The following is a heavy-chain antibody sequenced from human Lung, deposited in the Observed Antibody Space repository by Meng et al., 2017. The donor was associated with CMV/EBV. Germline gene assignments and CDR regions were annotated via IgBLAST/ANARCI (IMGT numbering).Heavy chain of an antibody. CDR1: GFTFSDYS. J-gene: IGHJ6*02. D-gene: IGHD3-3*01. Sequence: GESLKISCTASGFTFSDYSMNWVRQAPGKGLEWVSSISSSDYIYYADGVRSRFTISRDNAKHSLYLQMNSLRDEDTAVYYCARGVGSYDFWSVYSYYYGLDVWGQGTTVTVSS. CDR3: ARGVGSYDFWSVYSYYYGLDV. CDR2: ISSSDYI. V-gene: IGHV3-21*01.